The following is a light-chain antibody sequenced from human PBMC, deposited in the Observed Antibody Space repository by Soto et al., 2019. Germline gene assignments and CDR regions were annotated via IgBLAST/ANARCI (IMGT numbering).Light chain of an antibody. V-gene: IGKV1-27*01. CDR3: QKYNGAPPLT. CDR2: AGS. CDR1: QDISNS. Sequence: DIQMTQSPSSLSASVGDRVTITCRASQDISNSIAWYQQIPGKVPKLLIYAGSSLQPGVPFRFSGSGSGTDFTLTISSLQPEDFATYYCQKYNGAPPLTFGGGTKVDIK. J-gene: IGKJ4*01.